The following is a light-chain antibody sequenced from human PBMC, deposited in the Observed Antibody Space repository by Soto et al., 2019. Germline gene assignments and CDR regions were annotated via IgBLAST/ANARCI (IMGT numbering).Light chain of an antibody. J-gene: IGLJ2*01. CDR1: SSDVGGYNY. V-gene: IGLV2-14*01. CDR2: DVS. Sequence: QSALTQPASVSGSPGQSITISCAGTSSDVGGYNYVSWYQQHPGTAPKLMIYDVSNRPSGVSNRFSGSKSGNTASLTISGLQAEDEADYYCSSYTSSSTLFFGGGTKLTVL. CDR3: SSYTSSSTLF.